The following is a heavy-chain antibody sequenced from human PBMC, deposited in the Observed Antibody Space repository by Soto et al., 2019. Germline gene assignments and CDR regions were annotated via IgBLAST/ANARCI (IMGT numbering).Heavy chain of an antibody. CDR3: ARKGYDSTRPWYFDY. V-gene: IGHV4-34*01. CDR1: GGPFSGYY. D-gene: IGHD3-22*01. Sequence: QVQLQQWGAGLWKASETLSLPCVEYGGPFSGYYWSWLRQAPGKGVEWIGDINHSGSTNYNPSLTSPDSISLDTSKHQFSLWLTSGTAADTAIYYCARKGYDSTRPWYFDYWGPGTLVTVSS. J-gene: IGHJ4*02. CDR2: INHSGST.